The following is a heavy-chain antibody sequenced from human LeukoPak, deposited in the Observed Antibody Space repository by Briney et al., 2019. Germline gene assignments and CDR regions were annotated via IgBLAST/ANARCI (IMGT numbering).Heavy chain of an antibody. CDR1: GGSFSGYY. CDR3: ARGYSYGSYYYYGMDV. J-gene: IGHJ6*02. D-gene: IGHD5-18*01. V-gene: IGHV4-34*01. Sequence: SETLSLTCAVYGGSFSGYYWSWIRQPPGKGLEWIGEINHSGSTNYNPSLKSRVTIPVDTSKNQFSLKLSSVTAADTAVYYCARGYSYGSYYYYGMDVWGQGTTVTVSS. CDR2: INHSGST.